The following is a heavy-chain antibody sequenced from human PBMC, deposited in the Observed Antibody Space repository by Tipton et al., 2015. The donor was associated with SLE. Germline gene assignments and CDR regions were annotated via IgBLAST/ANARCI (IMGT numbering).Heavy chain of an antibody. CDR1: GDALNSYSYY. V-gene: IGHV4-61*02. Sequence: LRLSCTVSGDALNSYSYYWGWIRQPAGKGLEWIGRVYITGETDYSPSLKSRVTISVDTSKNQFSLSLRSLTAADTAAYYCVRDTKGLQRGFDLWGQGTLVTVSS. CDR2: VYITGET. J-gene: IGHJ5*02. CDR3: VRDTKGLQRGFDL.